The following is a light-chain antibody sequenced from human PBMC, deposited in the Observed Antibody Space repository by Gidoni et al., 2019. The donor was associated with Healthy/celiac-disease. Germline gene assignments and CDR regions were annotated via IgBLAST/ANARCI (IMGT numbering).Light chain of an antibody. CDR2: GNS. V-gene: IGLV1-40*01. Sequence: QSVLTQPPAASGAPGQRVTISCTGSSSNIGAGYDVNWYQQLPGTAPKLLIYGNSNRPSGVPDRFSGSKSGTSASLAITGLQPEDEADYYCQSYDSSLSGVVFGGGTKLTVL. J-gene: IGLJ2*01. CDR1: SSNIGAGYD. CDR3: QSYDSSLSGVV.